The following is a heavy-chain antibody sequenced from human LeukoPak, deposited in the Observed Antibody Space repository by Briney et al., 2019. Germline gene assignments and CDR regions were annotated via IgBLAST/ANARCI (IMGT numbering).Heavy chain of an antibody. J-gene: IGHJ5*02. CDR3: ARHIAVAALGFDP. CDR2: IYHSGST. CDR1: GYSISSGYY. Sequence: SETLSHTCAVSGYSISSGYYWGWIRQPPGKGLEWIGSIYHSGSTYYNPSLKSRVTISVDTSKNQFSLKLSSVTAADTAVYYCARHIAVAALGFDPWGQGTLVTVSS. D-gene: IGHD6-19*01. V-gene: IGHV4-38-2*01.